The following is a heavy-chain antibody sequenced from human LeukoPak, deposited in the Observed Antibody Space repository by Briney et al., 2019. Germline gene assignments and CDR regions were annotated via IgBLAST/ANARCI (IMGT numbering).Heavy chain of an antibody. D-gene: IGHD3-3*01. Sequence: PSETLSLTCSFSGYSISGGYYWGWIRQPPGQGLEWIGNIYHSGSTYYNPSLKSRVTISVDTSKNQFSLKLSSVTAADTAVYYCAGDFWSGYYFRDWGQGTLVTVSS. CDR1: GYSISGGYY. J-gene: IGHJ4*02. V-gene: IGHV4-38-2*02. CDR2: IYHSGST. CDR3: AGDFWSGYYFRD.